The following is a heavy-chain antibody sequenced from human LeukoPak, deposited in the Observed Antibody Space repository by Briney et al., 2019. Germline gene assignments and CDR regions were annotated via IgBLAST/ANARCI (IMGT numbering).Heavy chain of an antibody. V-gene: IGHV3-74*01. D-gene: IGHD6-13*01. CDR2: INSDGSST. J-gene: IGHJ3*02. CDR1: GFTFSSYW. CDR3: ARRDYSSDAFDI. Sequence: PGESLRLSCAASGFTFSSYWMHWVRQAPGKGLVWVSRINSDGSSTSYADSVKGRSTISRDNAKNTLYLQMNSLRAEDTAVYYCARRDYSSDAFDIWGQGTMVTVSS.